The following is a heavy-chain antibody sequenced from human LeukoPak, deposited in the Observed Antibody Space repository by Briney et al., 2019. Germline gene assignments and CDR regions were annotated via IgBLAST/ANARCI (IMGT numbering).Heavy chain of an antibody. D-gene: IGHD1-26*01. Sequence: PSETLSLTCTVSGGSISSYYWSWIRQPPGKGLERIGYIYYSGSTNDNPSLKSRVTISVDTSKTQFSLKLSSVTAADTAVYYCARQEEWEPPFDSWGQGTLVTVSS. J-gene: IGHJ4*02. V-gene: IGHV4-59*01. CDR1: GGSISSYY. CDR3: ARQEEWEPPFDS. CDR2: IYYSGST.